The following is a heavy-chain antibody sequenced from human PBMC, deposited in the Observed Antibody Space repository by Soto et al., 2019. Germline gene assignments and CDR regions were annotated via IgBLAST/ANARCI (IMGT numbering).Heavy chain of an antibody. CDR2: IYHTEIT. V-gene: IGHV4-38-2*02. CDR1: GYSISSGDY. Sequence: SETLSLTGDVCGYSISSGDYWGWIRQPPGKGLEWIGSIYHTEITYDNPSLKSRVTMSVDTSKNHFSLNLKSVTAADTAVYYCSRDSWGGFDYLGQG. CDR3: SRDSWGGFDY. D-gene: IGHD3-10*01. J-gene: IGHJ4*02.